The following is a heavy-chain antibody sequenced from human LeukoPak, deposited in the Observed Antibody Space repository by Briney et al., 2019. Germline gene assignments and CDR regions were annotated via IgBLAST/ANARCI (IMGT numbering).Heavy chain of an antibody. Sequence: PSETLSLTCTVSGGSISSYYWSWIRQPPGKGLEWIGYIYYSGSTNYNPSLKSRVTISVDTSKNQFSLKLSSVTAADTAVYYCARTRKGLKLYSYYYYMDVWGKGTAVTVSS. J-gene: IGHJ6*03. D-gene: IGHD1-7*01. CDR2: IYYSGST. CDR3: ARTRKGLKLYSYYYYMDV. CDR1: GGSISSYY. V-gene: IGHV4-59*08.